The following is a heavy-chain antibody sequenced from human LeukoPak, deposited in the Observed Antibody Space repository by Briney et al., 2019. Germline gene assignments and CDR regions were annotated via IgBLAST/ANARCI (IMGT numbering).Heavy chain of an antibody. J-gene: IGHJ4*02. CDR1: GFTFSSYW. CDR2: INSDGSST. V-gene: IGHV3-74*01. D-gene: IGHD3-10*01. Sequence: GGSLRLSCAASGFTFSSYWMHWVRQAPGNGLVWVSRINSDGSSTTYADSVKGRFTISRDNAKNTLFLQMNSLRAEDTAVYYCARGTYYNTYWGQGTLVTVSS. CDR3: ARGTYYNTY.